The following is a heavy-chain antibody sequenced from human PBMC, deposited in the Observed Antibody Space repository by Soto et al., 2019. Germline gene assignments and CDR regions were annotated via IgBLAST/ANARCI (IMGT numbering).Heavy chain of an antibody. D-gene: IGHD1-26*01. V-gene: IGHV4-59*08. J-gene: IGHJ4*02. Sequence: QVRLQESGPGLVKPSETLTLTCTVSGGSISSYYWSWIRQPPGKGLEWIGYIYYSESTNYNPSLKSRVTISVDTSKNQFSLKLSSVTAADTAVYYCARQYGGSYADYWGQGTLVTVSS. CDR2: IYYSEST. CDR3: ARQYGGSYADY. CDR1: GGSISSYY.